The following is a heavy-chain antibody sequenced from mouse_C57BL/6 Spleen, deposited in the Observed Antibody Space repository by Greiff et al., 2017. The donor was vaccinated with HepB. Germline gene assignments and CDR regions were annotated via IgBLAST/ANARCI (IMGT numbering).Heavy chain of an antibody. Sequence: QVQLKESGPGLVAPSQSLSITCTVSGFSFTSYAISWVRQPPGKGLEWLGVIWTGGGTNYNSALKSRLSISKDNSKSQVFLKMNSLQTDDTARYYCARSKWGDYYGNGYAMDYWGQGTSVTVSS. V-gene: IGHV2-9-1*01. CDR2: IWTGGGT. CDR3: ARSKWGDYYGNGYAMDY. D-gene: IGHD1-2*01. CDR1: GFSFTSYA. J-gene: IGHJ4*01.